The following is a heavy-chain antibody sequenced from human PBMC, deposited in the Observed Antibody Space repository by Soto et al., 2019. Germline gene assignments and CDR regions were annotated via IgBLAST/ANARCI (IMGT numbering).Heavy chain of an antibody. Sequence: ASVKVSCKTSGYTFTNYGISWVRQAPGQGLEWMGWITTDKGKTTYAQKFQGRVTMTTDTSTSTAYMELRSLRSDDTAVYYCARDSGIAAAGGYYYGMDVWGQGTTVTVSS. CDR1: GYTFTNYG. CDR3: ARDSGIAAAGGYYYGMDV. V-gene: IGHV1-18*01. D-gene: IGHD6-13*01. CDR2: ITTDKGKT. J-gene: IGHJ6*02.